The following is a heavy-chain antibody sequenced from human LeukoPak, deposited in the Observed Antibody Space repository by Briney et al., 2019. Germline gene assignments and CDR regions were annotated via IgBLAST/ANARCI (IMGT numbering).Heavy chain of an antibody. J-gene: IGHJ3*02. CDR2: VYTSGTT. V-gene: IGHV4-4*07. CDR1: GGSVSSYY. CDR3: ATSGSGWSTKKDALEI. D-gene: IGHD6-19*01. Sequence: PSETLSLTCTVSGGSVSSYYWSWIRQPAGKGLEWIGRVYTSGTTYYNPSLRSRVTVSVDTSTNQFSLKMTSMTAADTAVYYCATSGSGWSTKKDALEIWGQGTTVTVSS.